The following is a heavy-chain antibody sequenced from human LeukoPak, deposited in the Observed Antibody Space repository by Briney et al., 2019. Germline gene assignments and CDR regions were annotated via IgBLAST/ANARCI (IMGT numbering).Heavy chain of an antibody. CDR3: ARAVGRKTTLDH. CDR1: GESFSGYF. Sequence: ASETLSLTCAVYGESFSGYFWNWIRQPPGKGLEWIGEINHSGSTNYNPSLKSRVTVSVDTSKNQFSLKLRSVTAADTAVYYCARAVGRKTTLDHWGQGTLVTVSS. CDR2: INHSGST. J-gene: IGHJ4*02. V-gene: IGHV4-34*01. D-gene: IGHD1-14*01.